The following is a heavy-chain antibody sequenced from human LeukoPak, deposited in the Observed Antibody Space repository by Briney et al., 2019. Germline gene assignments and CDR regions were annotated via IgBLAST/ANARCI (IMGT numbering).Heavy chain of an antibody. Sequence: PSETLSLTCAVYGGSFSGYYWSWIRQPPGKGLEWIGEINHSGSTNYNPSLKSRVTISVDTSKNQFSLKLSSVTAADTAVYYCARRGPLRDGYNYSWGQGTLVIVSS. CDR3: ARRGPLRDGYNYS. CDR2: INHSGST. J-gene: IGHJ4*02. D-gene: IGHD5-24*01. CDR1: GGSFSGYY. V-gene: IGHV4-34*01.